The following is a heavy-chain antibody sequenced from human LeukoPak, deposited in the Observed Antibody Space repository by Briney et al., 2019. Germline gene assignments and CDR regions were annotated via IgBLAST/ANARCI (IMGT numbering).Heavy chain of an antibody. Sequence: GGSLRLSCAASGFIFSDYEINWVRQAPGKGLEWVSCISTSGSTAYYADSVKGRFTISRDNAKNSLFLQTNSLTAEDTAVYYCARGALHVFDYWGQGTPVTVSS. CDR2: ISTSGSTA. J-gene: IGHJ4*02. CDR3: ARGALHVFDY. D-gene: IGHD3-10*02. CDR1: GFIFSDYE. V-gene: IGHV3-48*03.